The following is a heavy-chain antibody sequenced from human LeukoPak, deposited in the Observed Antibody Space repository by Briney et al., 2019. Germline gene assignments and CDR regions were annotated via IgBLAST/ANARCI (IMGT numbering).Heavy chain of an antibody. CDR1: GFTFSSYA. CDR2: ISGSGGST. Sequence: PGGSLRLSCAASGFTFSSYAMSWVRQAPGKGLEWVSAISGSGGSTYYADSVKGRLTISRDNSKNTLYLQMNSLRAEDTAVYYCAKGIAVAGIGCYYYYYMDVWGKGTTVTVSS. D-gene: IGHD6-19*01. J-gene: IGHJ6*03. V-gene: IGHV3-23*01. CDR3: AKGIAVAGIGCYYYYYMDV.